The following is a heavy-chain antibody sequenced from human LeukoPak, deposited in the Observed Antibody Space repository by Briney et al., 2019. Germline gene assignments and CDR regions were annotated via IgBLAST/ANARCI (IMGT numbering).Heavy chain of an antibody. D-gene: IGHD2-21*02. CDR2: IYHSGST. CDR3: AVAVVTAIPRAFDI. CDR1: GYSISSGYY. Sequence: SETLSLTCTVSGYSISSGYYWGWIRQPPGKGLEWIGSIYHSGSTYYNPSLKSRVTISVDTSKNQFSLKLSSVTAADTAVYYCAVAVVTAIPRAFDIWGQGTMVTVSS. J-gene: IGHJ3*02. V-gene: IGHV4-38-2*02.